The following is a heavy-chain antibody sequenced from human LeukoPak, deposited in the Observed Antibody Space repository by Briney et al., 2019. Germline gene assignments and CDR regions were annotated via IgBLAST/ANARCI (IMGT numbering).Heavy chain of an antibody. Sequence: PSETLSLTCTVSGYSISSGYYWGWIRQPPGKGLEWIGSIYHSGSTYYNPSLKSRVTISVDTSKNQFSLKLSSVTAADTAVYYCARVAVAGTADYWGQGTLVTVSS. J-gene: IGHJ4*02. CDR1: GYSISSGYY. CDR3: ARVAVAGTADY. V-gene: IGHV4-38-2*02. CDR2: IYHSGST. D-gene: IGHD6-19*01.